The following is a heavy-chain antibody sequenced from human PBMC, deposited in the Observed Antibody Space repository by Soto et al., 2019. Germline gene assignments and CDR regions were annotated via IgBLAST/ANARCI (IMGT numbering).Heavy chain of an antibody. CDR2: IYYSGST. CDR3: ARAGYCGGDCYNYFDY. D-gene: IGHD2-21*01. CDR1: GGSISSGGYY. Sequence: TLSLTCTVSGGSISSGGYYWSWIRQHPGKGLEWIGYIYYSGSTYYNPSLKSRVTISVDTSKNQFSLKLSSVTAADTAVYYCARAGYCGGDCYNYFDYWGQGTLVTVSS. J-gene: IGHJ4*02. V-gene: IGHV4-31*03.